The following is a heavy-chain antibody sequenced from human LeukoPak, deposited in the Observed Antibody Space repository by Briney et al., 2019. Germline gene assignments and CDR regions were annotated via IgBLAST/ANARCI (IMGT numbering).Heavy chain of an antibody. CDR3: VKDSAPYSNGWGFDY. CDR2: ISSSGGNT. J-gene: IGHJ4*02. Sequence: GGSLRLSCSASGFTFSNYTMHWVRQAPGKGLEFVSGISSSGGNTYDADSVKGRFTSSRDNSNAGLYLQRSSLRTEETALYYCVKDSAPYSNGWGFDYWGQGTLVTVSS. D-gene: IGHD6-19*01. V-gene: IGHV3-64D*09. CDR1: GFTFSNYT.